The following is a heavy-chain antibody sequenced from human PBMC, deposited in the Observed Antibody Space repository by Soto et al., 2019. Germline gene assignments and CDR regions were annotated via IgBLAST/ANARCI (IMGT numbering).Heavy chain of an antibody. CDR1: GFTFSSYA. D-gene: IGHD2-2*01. V-gene: IGHV3-23*01. J-gene: IGHJ4*02. CDR2: ISGSGGST. Sequence: EVQLLESGGGLVQPGGSLRLSCAASGFTFSSYAMSWVRQAPGKGLEWVSAISGSGGSTYYADSVKGRFTISRDNSKNTLYLQMNSLRAEDTAVYYCAREGRGRFQLLFYGVDYWGQGTLVTVSS. CDR3: AREGRGRFQLLFYGVDY.